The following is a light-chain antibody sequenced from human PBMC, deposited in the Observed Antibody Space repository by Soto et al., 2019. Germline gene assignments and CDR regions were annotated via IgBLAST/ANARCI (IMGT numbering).Light chain of an antibody. CDR2: STS. Sequence: ENVLTQSPGTLSLSPGERATLSCRASQSVGSAWLAWYQQKPGQAPRLLLYSTSTRATGIPDRFSGSGSGTDFTLTISRLEPEDFAVYYCQQYGSPLWTFGQXT. J-gene: IGKJ1*01. CDR3: QQYGSPLWT. CDR1: QSVGSAW. V-gene: IGKV3-20*01.